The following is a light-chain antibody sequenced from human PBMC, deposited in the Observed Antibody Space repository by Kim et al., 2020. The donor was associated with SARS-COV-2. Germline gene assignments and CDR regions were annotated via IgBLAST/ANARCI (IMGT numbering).Light chain of an antibody. J-gene: IGKJ3*01. CDR2: AAS. CDR3: QQSYSTPVT. CDR1: QSISSY. Sequence: ASVEDRVTITCRASQSISSYLNWYQQKPGKAPKLLIYAASSLQSVVTSRFSGSGSGTDFTLTISSLQPEDFATYYCQQSYSTPVTFGPGTKVDIK. V-gene: IGKV1-39*01.